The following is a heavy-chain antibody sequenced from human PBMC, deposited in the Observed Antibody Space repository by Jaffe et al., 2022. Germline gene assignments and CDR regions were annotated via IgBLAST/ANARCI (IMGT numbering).Heavy chain of an antibody. CDR2: IIPIFGTA. Sequence: QVQLVQSGAEVKKPGSSVKVSCKASGGTFSSYAISWVRQAPGQGLEWMGGIIPIFGTANYAQKFQGRVTITADESTSTAYMELSSLRSEDTAVYYCARERLGYCSGGSCYSSAFDIWGQGTMVTVSS. J-gene: IGHJ3*02. CDR1: GGTFSSYA. CDR3: ARERLGYCSGGSCYSSAFDI. D-gene: IGHD2-15*01. V-gene: IGHV1-69*01.